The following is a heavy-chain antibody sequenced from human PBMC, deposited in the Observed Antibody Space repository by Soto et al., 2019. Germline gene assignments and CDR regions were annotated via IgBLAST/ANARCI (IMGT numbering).Heavy chain of an antibody. J-gene: IGHJ6*02. CDR1: SGSISSGGYY. D-gene: IGHD4-17*01. V-gene: IGHV4-31*03. CDR3: ARDSGFYYGDYEEGMDV. Sequence: PSETLSLTCTVSSGSISSGGYYWSWIRQHPGKGLEWIGYIYYSGSTYYNPSLKSRVTISVDTSKNQFSLKLSSVTAADTAVYYCARDSGFYYGDYEEGMDVWGQGTTVTVSS. CDR2: IYYSGST.